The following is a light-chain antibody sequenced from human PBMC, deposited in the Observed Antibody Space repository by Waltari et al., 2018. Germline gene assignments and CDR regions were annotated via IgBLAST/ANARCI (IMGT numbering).Light chain of an antibody. CDR1: QSVGRT. Sequence: EIVLTQSPGTLSFSPGQRATLFCRASQSVGRTLAWYQQKPGQAPRLLIYDASTRATGIPDRFSATGSGTDFSLTISRLEPEDFAAYYCQKYGRLPATFGRGTTVEIK. CDR3: QKYGRLPAT. CDR2: DAS. J-gene: IGKJ1*01. V-gene: IGKV3-20*01.